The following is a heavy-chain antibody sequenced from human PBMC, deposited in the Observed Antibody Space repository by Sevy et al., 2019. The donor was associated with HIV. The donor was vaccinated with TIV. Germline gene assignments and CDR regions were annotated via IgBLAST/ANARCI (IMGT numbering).Heavy chain of an antibody. D-gene: IGHD3-22*01. V-gene: IGHV4-4*07. CDR1: GGSISSYY. CDR2: IYTSGST. CDR3: ARDAHVTMTVSRDAFDI. J-gene: IGHJ3*02. Sequence: SETLSLTCTVSGGSISSYYWSWIRQPAGKGLEWIGRIYTSGSTNYNPSLKSRVTMSVDTSKNQFSLKLSSVTAADTAVYYCARDAHVTMTVSRDAFDIWGQGTMVTVSS.